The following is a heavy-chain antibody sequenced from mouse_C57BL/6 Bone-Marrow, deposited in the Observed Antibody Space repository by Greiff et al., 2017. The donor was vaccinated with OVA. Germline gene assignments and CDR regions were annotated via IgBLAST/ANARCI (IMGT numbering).Heavy chain of an antibody. CDR2: INPNNGGT. CDR1: GYTFTDYN. CDR3: ASTVVAPYWYIDV. Sequence: LKVSGPELVKPGASVKMSCKASGYTFTDYNMHWVKQSHGKSLEWIGYINPNNGGTSYNQKFKGKATLTVNKSSSTAYMELRSLTSEDSAVYYCASTVVAPYWYIDVWGTGTTVTVSS. D-gene: IGHD1-1*01. J-gene: IGHJ1*03. V-gene: IGHV1-22*01.